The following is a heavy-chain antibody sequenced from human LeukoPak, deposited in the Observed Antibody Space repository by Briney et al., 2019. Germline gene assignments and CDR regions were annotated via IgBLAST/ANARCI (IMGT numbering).Heavy chain of an antibody. V-gene: IGHV3-33*01. Sequence: GGSLRLSCAASGFTFSSYGMHWVRHAPGKGLGWVAVIWYDGSNKYYADSVKGRFTISRDNSKNTLYLQMNSVRAEDTAVYYCARDEGVATRTPGFDYGGQGTLVTVS. D-gene: IGHD5-12*01. CDR3: ARDEGVATRTPGFDY. J-gene: IGHJ4*02. CDR1: GFTFSSYG. CDR2: IWYDGSNK.